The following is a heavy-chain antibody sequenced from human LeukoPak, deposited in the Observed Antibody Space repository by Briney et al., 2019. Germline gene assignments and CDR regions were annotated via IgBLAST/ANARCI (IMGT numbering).Heavy chain of an antibody. Sequence: PSETLSLTCSVSGDSIGSYYWTWIRQSPGKGLEWIGYIYYGGSTNYGPSLQSRVSISVDTSNNQFSLQLRSVTATDTAIYYCARGRARDGSYPWLDSWGQGTLVTVSS. V-gene: IGHV4-59*01. CDR3: ARGRARDGSYPWLDS. D-gene: IGHD3-16*02. J-gene: IGHJ5*01. CDR1: GDSIGSYY. CDR2: IYYGGST.